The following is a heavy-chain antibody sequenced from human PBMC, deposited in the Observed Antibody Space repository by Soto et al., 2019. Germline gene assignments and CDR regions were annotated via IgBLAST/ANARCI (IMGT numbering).Heavy chain of an antibody. J-gene: IGHJ5*02. CDR2: WDDDE. V-gene: IGHV2-5*02. Sequence: WDDDERYSPSLKSRLIITKDTSKNQVVLTMTNMDPVDTATYYCARNVATRGNLFDPWGQGTLVTVSS. D-gene: IGHD6-6*01. CDR3: ARNVATRGNLFDP.